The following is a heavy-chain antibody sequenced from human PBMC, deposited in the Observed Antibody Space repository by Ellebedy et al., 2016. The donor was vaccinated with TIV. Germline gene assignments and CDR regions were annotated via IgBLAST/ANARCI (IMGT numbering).Heavy chain of an antibody. Sequence: PGGSLRLSCAASGFTFSSYGMHWVRQAPGKGLEWVAVISYDGSNKYYADSVKGRFTISRDNSKNTLYLQMNSLRAEDTAVYYCARPPRGWYDYFDYWGQGTLVTVSS. CDR3: ARPPRGWYDYFDY. CDR1: GFTFSSYG. CDR2: ISYDGSNK. J-gene: IGHJ4*02. V-gene: IGHV3-30*03. D-gene: IGHD6-19*01.